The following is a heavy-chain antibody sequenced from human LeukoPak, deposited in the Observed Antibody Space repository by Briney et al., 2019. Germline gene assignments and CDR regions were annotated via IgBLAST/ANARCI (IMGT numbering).Heavy chain of an antibody. D-gene: IGHD3-3*01. CDR3: ARVKTIFGVLGYVDY. Sequence: GGSLRLSCAASGFTFTSYSMNWVRQAPGKGLEWVSSISSSSSYIYYADSVKGRFTISRDNAKSSLYLQMNRLRVEDTAVYYCARVKTIFGVLGYVDYWGQGTLVTVSS. CDR1: GFTFTSYS. J-gene: IGHJ4*02. CDR2: ISSSSSYI. V-gene: IGHV3-21*01.